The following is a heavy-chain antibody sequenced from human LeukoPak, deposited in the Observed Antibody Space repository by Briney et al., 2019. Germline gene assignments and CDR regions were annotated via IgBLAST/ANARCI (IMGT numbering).Heavy chain of an antibody. V-gene: IGHV5-51*01. Sequence: GESLKISCKASGYSFNSYWIAWVRQMPGKGLEWMGIIYPDDSDIRYSPSVQGQVTFSADKSINTAYVQWSSLKASDSGVYYCARRPYSSSSREAWFDPWGQGTLVTVSS. J-gene: IGHJ5*02. CDR1: GYSFNSYW. CDR2: IYPDDSDI. D-gene: IGHD6-6*01. CDR3: ARRPYSSSSREAWFDP.